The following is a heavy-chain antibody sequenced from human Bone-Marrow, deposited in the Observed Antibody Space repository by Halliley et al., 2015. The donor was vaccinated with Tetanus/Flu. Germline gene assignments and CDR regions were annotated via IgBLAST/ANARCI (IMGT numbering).Heavy chain of an antibody. CDR2: IGGSGGST. Sequence: VSEIGGSGGSTIYADSVKGRFTISRDNYKNTLYLQMNSLRAEGTAVFYCAGEGIGGGHYLDYWGQGPLVTISS. D-gene: IGHD2-15*01. J-gene: IGHJ4*02. CDR3: AGEGIGGGHYLDY. V-gene: IGHV3-23*01.